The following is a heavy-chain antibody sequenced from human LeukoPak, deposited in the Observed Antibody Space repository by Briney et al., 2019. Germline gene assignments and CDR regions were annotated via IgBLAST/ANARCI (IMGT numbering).Heavy chain of an antibody. CDR1: GFSVTNNY. D-gene: IGHD5-24*01. CDR3: ARGDGYNFFDY. V-gene: IGHV3-53*01. J-gene: IGHJ4*02. Sequence: GGSLRLSCAVSGFSVTNNYVSWVRQAPGKGLEWVSVFYVGGATYYADSVKGRFTISRDNSENTLYLQMKSLRAEDTAVYYCARGDGYNFFDYWGQGTLVTVSS. CDR2: FYVGGAT.